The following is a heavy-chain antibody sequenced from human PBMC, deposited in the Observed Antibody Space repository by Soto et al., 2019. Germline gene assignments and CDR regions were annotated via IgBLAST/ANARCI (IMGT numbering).Heavy chain of an antibody. CDR1: GYSFTGYY. CDR2: INPDSGAT. D-gene: IGHD2-8*02. V-gene: IGHV1-2*02. CDR3: ARGDYGTGGYPFPYFDY. J-gene: IGHJ4*02. Sequence: HEHLVQSGAEVKRPGASLKVSCKASGYSFTGYYIHWVRQAPGQGLEWMGLINPDSGATNYAQNLQGRVTLTSDTSISTASMDLTSLTSDDTAVYYCARGDYGTGGYPFPYFDYWGQGTLVIVSS.